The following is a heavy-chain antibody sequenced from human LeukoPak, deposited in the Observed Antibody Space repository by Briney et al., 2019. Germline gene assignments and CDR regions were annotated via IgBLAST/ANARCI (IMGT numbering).Heavy chain of an antibody. CDR1: GGSISSYY. Sequence: SETLSLTCTASGGSISSYYWSWIRQPAGKGLEWIGRIYTSGSTSYNPSLKSRVTMSVDTSKNQFSLKLSSVTAADTAVYYCARDGGITMVRGVISWFDPWGQGTLVTVSS. CDR2: IYTSGST. CDR3: ARDGGITMVRGVISWFDP. V-gene: IGHV4-4*07. D-gene: IGHD3-10*01. J-gene: IGHJ5*02.